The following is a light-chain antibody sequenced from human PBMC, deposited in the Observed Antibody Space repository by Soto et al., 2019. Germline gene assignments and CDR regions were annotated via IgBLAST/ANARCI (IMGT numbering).Light chain of an antibody. V-gene: IGKV3-15*01. Sequence: EIVMTQYPASLSVPPGERATLSCGASQSVSTNFAWYLQKPGQAPRLLIYGASTRATAVPARFSGSGSGTEFTLTISRLEPEDFAVYYCQQYNNWTFGQGTKVDIK. CDR3: QQYNNWT. CDR2: GAS. CDR1: QSVSTN. J-gene: IGKJ1*01.